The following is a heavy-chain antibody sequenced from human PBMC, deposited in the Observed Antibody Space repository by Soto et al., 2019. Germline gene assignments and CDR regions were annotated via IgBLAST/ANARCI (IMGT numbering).Heavy chain of an antibody. J-gene: IGHJ3*02. CDR2: IRSKAYGGTT. CDR1: GFTFGDYA. V-gene: IGHV3-49*04. Sequence: GGSLRLSCTASGFTFGDYAMSWVRQAPGKGLEWVGFIRSKAYGGTTEYAASVKGRFTISRDDSKSIAYLQMNSLKTEDTAVYYCTRGKNWNYDAFDIWGQGTMVTVSS. CDR3: TRGKNWNYDAFDI. D-gene: IGHD1-7*01.